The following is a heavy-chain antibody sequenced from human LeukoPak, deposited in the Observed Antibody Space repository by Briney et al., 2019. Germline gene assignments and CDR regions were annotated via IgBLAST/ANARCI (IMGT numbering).Heavy chain of an antibody. CDR3: AKDSIAAAWGQYFQH. D-gene: IGHD6-13*01. CDR1: GFTFSTYA. CDR2: ISGRGDTI. V-gene: IGHV3-23*01. Sequence: GGSLRLSCAASGFTFSTYAMSWVRQAPGMGLEWVSAISGRGDTIFYADSVKGRFTVSRDNSKNTLFLQVNSLRAEDTAVYYCAKDSIAAAWGQYFQHWGQGTLVTVSS. J-gene: IGHJ1*01.